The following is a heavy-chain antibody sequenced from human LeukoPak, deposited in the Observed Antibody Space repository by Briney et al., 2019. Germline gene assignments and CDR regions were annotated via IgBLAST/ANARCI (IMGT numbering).Heavy chain of an antibody. V-gene: IGHV4-59*01. D-gene: IGHD3-10*01. Sequence: SETLSLTCTVSGGSISSYYWSWIRQPPGKGLEWIGHIYYSGSTNYNPSLKSRVTISVDTSNNQFSLKLSSVTAADTAVYYCAAAAYGSGSYTVDYWGQGTLVTVSS. J-gene: IGHJ4*02. CDR3: AAAAYGSGSYTVDY. CDR2: IYYSGST. CDR1: GGSISSYY.